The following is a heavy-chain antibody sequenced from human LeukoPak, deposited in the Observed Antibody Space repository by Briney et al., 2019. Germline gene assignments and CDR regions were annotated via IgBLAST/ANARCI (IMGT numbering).Heavy chain of an antibody. V-gene: IGHV3-30*04. CDR1: GFTFSSYA. Sequence: PGGSLRLSCAASGFTFSSYAMHWVRQAPGKGLEWVAVISYDGSNKYYADSVKGRFTISRDNSKNTLYLQMNSLRAEDTAVYYCAKGNGRGYYDRWDWGQGTLVTVSS. CDR2: ISYDGSNK. J-gene: IGHJ4*02. D-gene: IGHD3-22*01. CDR3: AKGNGRGYYDRWD.